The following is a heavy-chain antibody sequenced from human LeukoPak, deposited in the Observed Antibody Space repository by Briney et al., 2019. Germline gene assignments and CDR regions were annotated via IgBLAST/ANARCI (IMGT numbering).Heavy chain of an antibody. Sequence: GQSLPCSCKGSGYIFTSYWIGWVRQMPGKGLEWMGIIYPADSDTRYSPSFQGQVTISADKSISTAYLQWSSLEASDTAMYYCARLYGYPDYWGQGTLVTVSS. CDR2: IYPADSDT. D-gene: IGHD5-24*01. V-gene: IGHV5-51*01. CDR3: ARLYGYPDY. CDR1: GYIFTSYW. J-gene: IGHJ4*01.